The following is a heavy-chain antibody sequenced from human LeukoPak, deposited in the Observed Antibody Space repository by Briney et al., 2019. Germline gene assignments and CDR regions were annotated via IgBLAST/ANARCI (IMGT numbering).Heavy chain of an antibody. Sequence: GGSLRLSCAASGFTFSSYAMSWVRQAPGKGLEWVSGISGSGGSTYYADSVKGRFTISRDNSKNTLYLQMNSLRAEDTAVYYCAKDRGGNYLFYLDYWGQGTLVTVTS. V-gene: IGHV3-23*01. CDR1: GFTFSSYA. J-gene: IGHJ4*02. D-gene: IGHD1-26*01. CDR2: ISGSGGST. CDR3: AKDRGGNYLFYLDY.